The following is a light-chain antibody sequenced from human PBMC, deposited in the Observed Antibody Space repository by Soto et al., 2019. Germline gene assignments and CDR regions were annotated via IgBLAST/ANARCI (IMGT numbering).Light chain of an antibody. J-gene: IGKJ1*01. V-gene: IGKV3-15*01. CDR3: LQYHNLFA. Sequence: IVMTQSPATLSVSPGERATLSCRASQNIYSNVAWYQQRPGQAPRLLIYGASTRAPGIPARFSGSGSGTEFTLTISSLQSEAFTDYSCLQYHNLFAFGQGTKVEIK. CDR1: QNIYSN. CDR2: GAS.